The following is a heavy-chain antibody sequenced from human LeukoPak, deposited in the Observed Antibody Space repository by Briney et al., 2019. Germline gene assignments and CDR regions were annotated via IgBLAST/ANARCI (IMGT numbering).Heavy chain of an antibody. CDR2: IYYSGST. V-gene: IGHV4-59*01. D-gene: IGHD3-9*01. Sequence: SETLSLTCTVSGGSISSYYWSWIRQPPGKGLEWIGYIYYSGSTNYNPSLKSRVTISVDTSKNQFSLKLSSVTAADTAVYYCARSTLRYFDWLSEDWGQGTLVTVSS. CDR3: ARSTLRYFDWLSED. CDR1: GGSISSYY. J-gene: IGHJ4*02.